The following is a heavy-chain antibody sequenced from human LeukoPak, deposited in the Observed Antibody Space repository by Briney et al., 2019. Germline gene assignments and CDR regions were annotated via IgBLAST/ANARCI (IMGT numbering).Heavy chain of an antibody. CDR3: ARDQGGQSDY. Sequence: SVKVSCKASGGTFSSYTISWVRQAPGQGLEWMGRIIPILGIANYAQKFQGRVTMTTDTSTSTAYMELRSLRSDDTAVYYCARDQGGQSDYWGQGTLVTVSS. CDR1: GGTFSSYT. V-gene: IGHV1-69*04. J-gene: IGHJ4*02. D-gene: IGHD4-11*01. CDR2: IIPILGIA.